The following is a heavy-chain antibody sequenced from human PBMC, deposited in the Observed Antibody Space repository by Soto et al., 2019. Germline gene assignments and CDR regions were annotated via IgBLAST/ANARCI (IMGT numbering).Heavy chain of an antibody. CDR3: AREKVNYDILTGYSKTNYGMDV. J-gene: IGHJ6*02. Sequence: SETLSLTCAVYGGSFSGYYWSWIRQPPGKGLEWIGEINHSGSTNYNPSLKSRVTISVDTSKNQFSLKLSSVTAADTAVYYCAREKVNYDILTGYSKTNYGMDVWGQGTTVTVSS. CDR2: INHSGST. CDR1: GGSFSGYY. V-gene: IGHV4-34*01. D-gene: IGHD3-9*01.